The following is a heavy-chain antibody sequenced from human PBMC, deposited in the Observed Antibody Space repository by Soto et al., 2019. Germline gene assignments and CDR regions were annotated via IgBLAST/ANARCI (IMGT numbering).Heavy chain of an antibody. J-gene: IGHJ5*02. D-gene: IGHD6-13*01. CDR3: TRDASRDSSARGWFDP. V-gene: IGHV3-21*01. CDR2: ISSNSAYI. Sequence: GGSLRLSCAASGFTFRSFTMNWVRQAPGKGLEWVSTISSNSAYIYYTDALRGRFTISRGNAKNSLHLQMNSLRAEDTAVYYCTRDASRDSSARGWFDPWGPGTLVTASS. CDR1: GFTFRSFT.